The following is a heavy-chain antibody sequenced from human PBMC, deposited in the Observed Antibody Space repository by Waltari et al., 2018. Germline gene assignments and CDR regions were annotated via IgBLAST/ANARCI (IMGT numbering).Heavy chain of an antibody. CDR1: GYTFTSYG. CDR2: INPYNGNT. D-gene: IGHD3-10*01. CDR3: ARDPFAPFY. V-gene: IGHV1-18*01. Sequence: QVQLVQSGAEVKKPGASVKVSCKASGYTFTSYGISWVRQAPGQGLEWMGWINPYNGNTKYIERHQGRVTLTTDTSTNTAYMELRSLRSDDTAMYYCARDPFAPFYWGQGTLVTVSS. J-gene: IGHJ4*02.